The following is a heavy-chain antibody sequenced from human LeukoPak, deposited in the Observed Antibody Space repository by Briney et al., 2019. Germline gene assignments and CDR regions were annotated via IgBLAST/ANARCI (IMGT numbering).Heavy chain of an antibody. Sequence: SGTLSLTCAVSGGSISSSNWWSWVRQPPGKGLEWIGEIYHSGSTNYNPSLKSRVTISVDKSKNQFSLKLSSVTAADTAMYYCAAVVGATYYYGMDVWGQGTTVTVSS. CDR2: IYHSGST. CDR1: GGSISSSNW. D-gene: IGHD1-26*01. J-gene: IGHJ6*02. V-gene: IGHV4-4*02. CDR3: AAVVGATYYYGMDV.